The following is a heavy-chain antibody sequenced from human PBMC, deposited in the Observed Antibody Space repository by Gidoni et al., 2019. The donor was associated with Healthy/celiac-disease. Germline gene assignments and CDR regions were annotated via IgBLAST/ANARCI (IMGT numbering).Heavy chain of an antibody. CDR1: GFTFGDYA. CDR3: TREAVAGTDAFDI. V-gene: IGHV3-49*04. Sequence: ASGFTFGDYAMSWVRQAPGKGLEWVGFIRSKAYGGTTEYAASVKGRFTISRDDSKSIAYLQMNSLKTEDTAVYYCTREAVAGTDAFDIWGQGTMVTVSS. J-gene: IGHJ3*02. D-gene: IGHD6-19*01. CDR2: IRSKAYGGTT.